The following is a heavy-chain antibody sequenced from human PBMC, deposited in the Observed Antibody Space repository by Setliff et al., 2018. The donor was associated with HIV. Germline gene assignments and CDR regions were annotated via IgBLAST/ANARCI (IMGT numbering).Heavy chain of an antibody. V-gene: IGHV3-48*03. CDR2: IRSGCTIV. CDR3: AKLDYYDYSGSWARKVAIDF. CDR1: GFTFSTYE. J-gene: IGHJ3*01. Sequence: GGSLRLSCAASGFTFSTYEMNWVRQAPGKGLEWVSYIRSGCTIVYYADSVKGRFTISRDNAKNTLSLQMNSLRAEDTAIYYCAKLDYYDYSGSWARKVAIDFWGRGTMVTVSS. D-gene: IGHD3-22*01.